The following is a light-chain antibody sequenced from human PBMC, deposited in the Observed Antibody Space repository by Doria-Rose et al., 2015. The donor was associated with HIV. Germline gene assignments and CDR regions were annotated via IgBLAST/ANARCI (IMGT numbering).Light chain of an antibody. J-gene: IGKJ4*01. CDR1: QTITTY. CDR2: AAS. Sequence: RVTVTCRASQTITTYLNWYQHKPGKAPKLLIYAASKLQSGVPSRFSGSGYGTDSTLTINSLRREDFATYYCEQSLSIDFGGGTKV. CDR3: EQSLSID. V-gene: IGKV1-39*01.